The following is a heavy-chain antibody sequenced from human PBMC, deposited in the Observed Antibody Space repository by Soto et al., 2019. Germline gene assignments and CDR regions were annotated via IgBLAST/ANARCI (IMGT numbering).Heavy chain of an antibody. J-gene: IGHJ4*02. CDR1: GFTFSDFA. D-gene: IGHD2-2*03. V-gene: IGHV3-23*01. Sequence: EVQVLESGGGLVQPGGSLRLSCAATGFTFSDFAMSWVRQAPGKGLEWVSRIYGGGNGPHYADSVKGRVTISRDNSKNTLYLQMNSLRAEDTAVYYCAKMEGMDPWAYSFDYWGQGTLVNVSS. CDR2: IYGGGNGP. CDR3: AKMEGMDPWAYSFDY.